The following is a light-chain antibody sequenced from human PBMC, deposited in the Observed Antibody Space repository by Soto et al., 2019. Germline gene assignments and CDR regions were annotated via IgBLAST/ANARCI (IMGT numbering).Light chain of an antibody. V-gene: IGKV1-39*01. CDR2: AAS. Sequence: IQMTQSPSSLSASVGDRVTITCRASQSISNYLNWYQQKPGKAPKLLIYAASSLQSGVPSRFSCSGSGTDFTLTISSLQPEDFATYSCQQSYTTLFTFGPGTNVDI. J-gene: IGKJ3*01. CDR1: QSISNY. CDR3: QQSYTTLFT.